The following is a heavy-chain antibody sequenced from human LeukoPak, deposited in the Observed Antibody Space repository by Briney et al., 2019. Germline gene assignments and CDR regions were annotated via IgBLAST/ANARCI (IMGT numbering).Heavy chain of an antibody. CDR3: ARGRSDYGDYVRYDAFDI. Sequence: GGSLRLSCAASGFTFSSYAMHWVRQAPGKGLEWVAVISYVGSNKYYADSVKGRFTISRDNSKNTLYLQMNSLRAEDTAVYYCARGRSDYGDYVRYDAFDIWGQGTMVTVSS. CDR2: ISYVGSNK. CDR1: GFTFSSYA. V-gene: IGHV3-30*04. J-gene: IGHJ3*02. D-gene: IGHD4-17*01.